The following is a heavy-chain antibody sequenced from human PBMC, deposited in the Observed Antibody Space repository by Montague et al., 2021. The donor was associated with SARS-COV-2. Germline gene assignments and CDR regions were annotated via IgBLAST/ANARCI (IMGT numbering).Heavy chain of an antibody. CDR1: GFTFSSYW. D-gene: IGHD2-15*01. V-gene: IGHV3-74*01. CDR2: INSDGSST. CDR3: ARTFATGWYHYFDY. J-gene: IGHJ4*02. Sequence: SLRLSCAASGFTFSSYWMHWVRQAPGKGLVWVSRINSDGSSTSYADSVKGRFTISRDNAKNTLYLQMNSLRAEDTAVYYCARTFATGWYHYFDYWGQGTLVTVSS.